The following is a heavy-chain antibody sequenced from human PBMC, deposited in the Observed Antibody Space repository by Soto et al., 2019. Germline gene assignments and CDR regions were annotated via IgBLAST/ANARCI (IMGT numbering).Heavy chain of an antibody. D-gene: IGHD1-26*01. J-gene: IGHJ5*02. CDR3: ARHPPGRIVGAWGFDP. CDR1: GYSITAGGYY. Sequence: SETLSLTCFVSGYSITAGGYYWGWIRQPPGKGLEWIGSIYYSGSTYYNPSLKSRVTISVDTSKNQFSLKLSSVTAADTAVYYCARHPPGRIVGAWGFDPWGQGTLVTVSS. CDR2: IYYSGST. V-gene: IGHV4-39*01.